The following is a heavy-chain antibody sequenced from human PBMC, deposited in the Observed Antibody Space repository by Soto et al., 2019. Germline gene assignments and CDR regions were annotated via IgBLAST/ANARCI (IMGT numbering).Heavy chain of an antibody. D-gene: IGHD6-13*01. CDR2: MNPNSGNT. CDR3: ASEHSSSWRFDY. CDR1: GYTFTSYD. V-gene: IGHV1-8*01. Sequence: QVQLVQSGAEVKKPGASVKVSCKASGYTFTSYDINWVRQATGQGLEWMGWMNPNSGNTGYAQKFQGRVTMTRYTSISTAYMELSSLRSEDTAVYYCASEHSSSWRFDYWGQGTLVTVSS. J-gene: IGHJ4*02.